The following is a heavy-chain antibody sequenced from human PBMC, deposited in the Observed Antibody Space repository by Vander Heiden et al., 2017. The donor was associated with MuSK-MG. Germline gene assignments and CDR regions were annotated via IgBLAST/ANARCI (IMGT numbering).Heavy chain of an antibody. D-gene: IGHD2-21*01. V-gene: IGHV1-69*01. CDR2: IIPMFGTT. Sequence: QVQLVQSGAEVKRPGSSVKVSCKASGGTFNNYAVSWVRQAPGQGLEWMGGIIPMFGTTTYTQKFQGRVTITADESTNTAYMELSSLKSEDTAFYYCTRRTYCGGDCYGGADYWGQGTLVTVSS. J-gene: IGHJ4*02. CDR3: TRRTYCGGDCYGGADY. CDR1: GGTFNNYA.